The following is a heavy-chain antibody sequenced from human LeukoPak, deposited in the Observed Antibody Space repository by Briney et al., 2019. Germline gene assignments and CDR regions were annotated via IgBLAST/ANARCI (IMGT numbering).Heavy chain of an antibody. V-gene: IGHV3-15*01. D-gene: IGHD3-3*01. J-gene: IGHJ4*02. CDR1: GFTFSNSW. CDR2: IKSKADGGTT. Sequence: GGSLRLSCAASGFTFSNSWMSWVRQAPGKGLEWVGRIKSKADGGTTEYAAPVKGRFTISRDDSKNTLYLQMNSLKTEDTAVYYCTTDTADDFWSGYSQYYFDYWGQGTLVTVSS. CDR3: TTDTADDFWSGYSQYYFDY.